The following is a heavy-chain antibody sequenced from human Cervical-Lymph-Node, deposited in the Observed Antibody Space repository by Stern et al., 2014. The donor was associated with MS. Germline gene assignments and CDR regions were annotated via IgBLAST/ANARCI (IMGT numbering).Heavy chain of an antibody. CDR3: AREHTAMGFGF. V-gene: IGHV1-46*04. CDR2: INPSDGST. D-gene: IGHD5-18*01. J-gene: IGHJ4*02. Sequence: VQLVESGAEVKKPGASVKVSCKATGYTFINFYMHWVRHAPGQGLEWMGIINPSDGSTSYARKLQGRVTMTRDTSTNSFYMELGSLRSEDTAVYYCAREHTAMGFGFWGQGTLVTVSS. CDR1: GYTFINFY.